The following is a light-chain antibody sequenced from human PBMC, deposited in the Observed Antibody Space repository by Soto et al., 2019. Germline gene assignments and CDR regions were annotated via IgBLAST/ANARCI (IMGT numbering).Light chain of an antibody. V-gene: IGLV2-8*01. CDR1: SSDVGDYFY. Sequence: QSVLTQPPSASGSPGQSVTISCTGTSSDVGDYFYVSWYQQHPGKPPKLLIYEVTRRPLGVPDRFPGSRSGNTASLTVSGLQADDEADYYCTSYAGNDKYVFGSGTKLTVL. CDR2: EVT. J-gene: IGLJ1*01. CDR3: TSYAGNDKYV.